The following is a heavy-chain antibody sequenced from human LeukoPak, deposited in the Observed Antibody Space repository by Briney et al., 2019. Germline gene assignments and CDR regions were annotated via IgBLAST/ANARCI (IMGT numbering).Heavy chain of an antibody. J-gene: IGHJ4*02. Sequence: GGSLRLSCAASGFTFDDYAMHWVRHAPGKGLEWVSLISGDGGSTYYADSVKGRFTISRDNSKNSLYLQMNSLRTEDTALYYCARDISHSSPPAFDYWGQGTLVTVSS. CDR3: ARDISHSSPPAFDY. CDR1: GFTFDDYA. CDR2: ISGDGGST. D-gene: IGHD6-13*01. V-gene: IGHV3-43*02.